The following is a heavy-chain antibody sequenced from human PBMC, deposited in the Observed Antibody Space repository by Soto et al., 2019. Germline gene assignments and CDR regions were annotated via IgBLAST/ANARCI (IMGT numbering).Heavy chain of an antibody. CDR3: AGGYCSSTSCYYNWFDP. Sequence: QVQLVQSGAEVKKPGASVKVSCKASGYTFTGYYMHWVRQAPGQGLEWMGWINPNSGGTNYAQKFQGWVTMTRDTSISTAYMELSRLRSDDTAVYYCAGGYCSSTSCYYNWFDPWGQGTLVTVSS. V-gene: IGHV1-2*04. D-gene: IGHD2-2*01. CDR1: GYTFTGYY. J-gene: IGHJ5*02. CDR2: INPNSGGT.